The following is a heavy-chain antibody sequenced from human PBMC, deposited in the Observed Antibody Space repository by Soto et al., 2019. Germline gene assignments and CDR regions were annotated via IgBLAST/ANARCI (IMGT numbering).Heavy chain of an antibody. D-gene: IGHD2-15*01. CDR3: ARDATELDYFDY. CDR2: IYYSGST. CDR1: GGSISSGGYY. Sequence: QVQLQESGPGLVKPSQTLSLTCTVSGGSISSGGYYWSWIRQPPGKGLEWIGYIYYSGSTYYNPSLRSRINISVDTSKIHVALKLSSVSAADTAVYYCARDATELDYFDYWGQGTLVTVSS. V-gene: IGHV4-31*03. J-gene: IGHJ4*02.